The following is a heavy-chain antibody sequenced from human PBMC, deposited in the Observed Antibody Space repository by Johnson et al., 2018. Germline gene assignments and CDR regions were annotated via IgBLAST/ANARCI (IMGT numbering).Heavy chain of an antibody. CDR1: GFMFSRYG. Sequence: VQLVQSGGGLAQPGGSLRLSCAASGFMFSRYGLHWVHQAPGKGLEYVSAISGNGAITYYADSVKGRFTISRDNSKNTLFIQMGGLRVEDTALYYCTSDAFDICGPGTRVTVSS. V-gene: IGHV3-64*07. CDR2: ISGNGAIT. CDR3: TSDAFDI. J-gene: IGHJ3*02.